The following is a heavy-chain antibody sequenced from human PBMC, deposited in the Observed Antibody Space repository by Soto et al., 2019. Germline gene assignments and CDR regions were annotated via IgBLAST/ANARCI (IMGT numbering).Heavy chain of an antibody. CDR2: ISGSGGST. CDR3: ASQEWSYYNPPFDY. Sequence: GGSLRLSCAASGFTFSSYAMSWVHQAPGKGLEWVSAISGSGGSTYYADSVKGRFTISRDNSKNTLYLQMNSLRAEDTAVYYCASQEWSYYNPPFDYWGQETLVTVSS. V-gene: IGHV3-23*01. CDR1: GFTFSSYA. D-gene: IGHD1-26*01. J-gene: IGHJ4*02.